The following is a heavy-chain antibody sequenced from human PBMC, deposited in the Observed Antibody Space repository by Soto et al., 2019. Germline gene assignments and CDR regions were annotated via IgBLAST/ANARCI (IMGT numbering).Heavy chain of an antibody. Sequence: GGSLRLSCAASGFTFSSYSMNWVRQAPGKGLEWVSSISSSSSYIYYADSVKGRFTISRDNAKNSLYLQMNSLRAEDTAVYYCASPHDGNRSSSSMTWGQGTLVTVSS. CDR1: GFTFSSYS. J-gene: IGHJ5*02. D-gene: IGHD6-6*01. V-gene: IGHV3-21*01. CDR2: ISSSSSYI. CDR3: ASPHDGNRSSSSMT.